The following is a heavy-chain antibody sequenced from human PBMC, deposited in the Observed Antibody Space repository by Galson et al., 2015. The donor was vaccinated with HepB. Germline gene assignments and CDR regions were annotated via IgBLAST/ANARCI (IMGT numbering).Heavy chain of an antibody. V-gene: IGHV3-23*01. CDR2: VSGNGGNT. Sequence: SLRLSCAASGFTFNSYAMSWVRQAPGKGLEWVSAVSGNGGNTYYADSVKGRVTISRDNSQNTLYLRANSLRAEDTAVYYCTKESPYCGSPNCRYYYFDSWGQGSLVTVSS. CDR3: TKESPYCGSPNCRYYYFDS. D-gene: IGHD2-2*01. CDR1: GFTFNSYA. J-gene: IGHJ4*02.